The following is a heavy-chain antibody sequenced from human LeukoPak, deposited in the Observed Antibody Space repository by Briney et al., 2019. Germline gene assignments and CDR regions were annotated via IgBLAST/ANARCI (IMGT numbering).Heavy chain of an antibody. CDR3: ARRKDTMTDAFDI. Sequence: PGGSLRLSCAASGFTFSSYSMNWVRQAPGKGLEGVSSISSSSSYIYYADSVKGRFTISRDNAKNSLYLQMNSLRAEDTAVYYCARRKDTMTDAFDIWGQGTMVTVSS. CDR2: ISSSSSYI. D-gene: IGHD3-22*01. J-gene: IGHJ3*02. CDR1: GFTFSSYS. V-gene: IGHV3-21*01.